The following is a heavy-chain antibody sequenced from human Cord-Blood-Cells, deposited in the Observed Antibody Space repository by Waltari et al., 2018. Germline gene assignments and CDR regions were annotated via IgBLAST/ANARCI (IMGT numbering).Heavy chain of an antibody. Sequence: QVQLVESGGGVVQPGRSLRLSCAASGFTFSSYAMPWVRQAPGKGLEWVAVISYDGSNKYYADSVKGRFTISRDNSKNTLYLQMNSLRAEDTAVYYCAREDSSSSYFDYWGQGTLVTVSS. V-gene: IGHV3-30-3*01. CDR2: ISYDGSNK. D-gene: IGHD6-6*01. CDR3: AREDSSSSYFDY. J-gene: IGHJ4*02. CDR1: GFTFSSYA.